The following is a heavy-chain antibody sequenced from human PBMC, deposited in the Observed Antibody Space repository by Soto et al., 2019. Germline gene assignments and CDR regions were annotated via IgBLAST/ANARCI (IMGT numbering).Heavy chain of an antibody. D-gene: IGHD2-2*01. CDR3: ARTIVVVPYGMDV. J-gene: IGHJ6*02. V-gene: IGHV3-48*02. CDR2: ISSSSSTI. CDR1: GFTFSSYS. Sequence: TGGSLRLSCAAPGFTFSSYSMNWVPQAPGKGLEWVSYISSSSSTIYYADSVKGRFTISRDNAKNSLYLQMNSLRDEDTAVYYCARTIVVVPYGMDVWGQGTTVTVSS.